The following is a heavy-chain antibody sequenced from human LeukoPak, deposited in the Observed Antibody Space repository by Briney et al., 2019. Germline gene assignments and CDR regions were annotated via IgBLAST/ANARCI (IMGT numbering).Heavy chain of an antibody. CDR2: IKQDGSEK. Sequence: GGSLRLSCAASGFTFSSYWMSWVRQAPGKGLEWVANIKQDGSEKYYVDSVKGRFTISRDNAKNSLYLQMNSLRAEDTAVYYCARGRDILTGYPFDYWGQGTLVTVSS. V-gene: IGHV3-7*01. CDR3: ARGRDILTGYPFDY. J-gene: IGHJ4*02. CDR1: GFTFSSYW. D-gene: IGHD3-9*01.